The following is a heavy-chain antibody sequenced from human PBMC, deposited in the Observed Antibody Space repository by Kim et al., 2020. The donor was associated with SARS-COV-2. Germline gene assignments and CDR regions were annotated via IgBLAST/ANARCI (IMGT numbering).Heavy chain of an antibody. J-gene: IGHJ3*02. Sequence: SVKGRFTISRDNSKNTLYLHMSSLRAEDTAVYYCVKDYSGSYYVMSAFDIWGQGTMVTVSS. CDR3: VKDYSGSYYVMSAFDI. V-gene: IGHV3-64D*09. D-gene: IGHD1-26*01.